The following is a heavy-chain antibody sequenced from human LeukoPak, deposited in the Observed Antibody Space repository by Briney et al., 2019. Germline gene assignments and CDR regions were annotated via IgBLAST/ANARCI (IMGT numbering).Heavy chain of an antibody. V-gene: IGHV4-38-2*01. CDR1: GYSISSGYY. CDR2: MFHSGST. D-gene: IGHD5-12*01. J-gene: IGHJ4*02. CDR3: ARSLSRGYSGFRVSPFDY. Sequence: SETLSLTCAVSGYSISSGYYWGWIRQPPGKGLEWIGSMFHSGSTYYNPSLKSRVTISVDTSKNHFSLKLSSVPAADTAVYYCARSLSRGYSGFRVSPFDYWGQGTLVTVSS.